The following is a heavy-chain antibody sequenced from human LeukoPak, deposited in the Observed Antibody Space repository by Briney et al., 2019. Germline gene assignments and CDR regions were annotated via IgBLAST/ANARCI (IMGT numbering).Heavy chain of an antibody. CDR2: INPNSGGT. Sequence: ASVKVSCKASGYTFTGYYMHWMRQAPGQGLEWMGWINPNSGGTNYAQKFQGRVTTTRDTSISTAYMELSRLRSDDTAVYYCARDSADYGDDQNWFDPWGQGTLVTVSS. CDR1: GYTFTGYY. V-gene: IGHV1-2*02. J-gene: IGHJ5*02. D-gene: IGHD4-17*01. CDR3: ARDSADYGDDQNWFDP.